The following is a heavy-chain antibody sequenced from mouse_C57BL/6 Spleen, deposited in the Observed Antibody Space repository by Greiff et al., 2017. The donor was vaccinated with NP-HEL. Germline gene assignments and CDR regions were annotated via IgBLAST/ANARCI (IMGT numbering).Heavy chain of an antibody. V-gene: IGHV5-9*01. J-gene: IGHJ4*01. D-gene: IGHD2-5*01. Sequence: EVQLVESGGGLVKPGGSLKLSCAASGFTFSSYTMSWVRQTPEKRLEWVATISGGGGNTYYPDSVKGRFTISRDNAKNTLYLQMSSLRSEDTALYYCARQSNYDYYAMDYWGQGTSVTVSS. CDR2: ISGGGGNT. CDR3: ARQSNYDYYAMDY. CDR1: GFTFSSYT.